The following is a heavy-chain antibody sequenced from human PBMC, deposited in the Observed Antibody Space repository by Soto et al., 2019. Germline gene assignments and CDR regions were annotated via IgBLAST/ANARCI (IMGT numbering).Heavy chain of an antibody. V-gene: IGHV1-3*01. D-gene: IGHD2-15*01. CDR2: INAGNGNA. J-gene: IGHJ6*02. Sequence: AASVKVSCKASGYTFTSYAMHWVRQAPGQRLEWMGWINAGNGNAEYSQKFQGRVIITRDRSASTAYMELSSLTSEDTAVYYCARDHRWGVVVGVMDVWGQGTTVTVSS. CDR3: ARDHRWGVVVGVMDV. CDR1: GYTFTSYA.